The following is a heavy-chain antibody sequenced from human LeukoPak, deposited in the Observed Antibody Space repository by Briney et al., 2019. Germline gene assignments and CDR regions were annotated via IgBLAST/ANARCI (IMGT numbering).Heavy chain of an antibody. CDR2: IIPIFGTA. CDR1: GGTSSSYA. J-gene: IGHJ6*03. Sequence: SVKVSCKASGGTSSSYAISWVRQAPGQGLEWMGGIIPIFGTANYAQKFQGRITITTDESTSTAYMELSSLRSEDTAVYYCARRSAVAGILDYYYYYMDVWGKGTTVTVSS. CDR3: ARRSAVAGILDYYYYYMDV. V-gene: IGHV1-69*05. D-gene: IGHD6-19*01.